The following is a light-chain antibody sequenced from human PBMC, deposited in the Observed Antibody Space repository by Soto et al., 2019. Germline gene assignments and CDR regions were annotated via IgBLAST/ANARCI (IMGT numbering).Light chain of an antibody. J-gene: IGKJ4*01. V-gene: IGKV1-9*01. CDR3: QQLNSYPRVT. CDR1: QGISSY. Sequence: DIQLTQSPSFLSASVGDRVTITFRASQGISSYLAWYQQKPGKAPKLLIYAASTLQSGVPSRFSGSGSGTEFTRTISSLQPEDFATYYCQQLNSYPRVTFGGGTKVEIK. CDR2: AAS.